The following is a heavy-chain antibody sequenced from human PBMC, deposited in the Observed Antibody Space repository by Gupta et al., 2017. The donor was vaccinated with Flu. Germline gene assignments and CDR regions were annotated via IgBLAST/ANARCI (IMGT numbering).Heavy chain of an antibody. CDR2: ISGSGGST. Sequence: EVQLLESGGGLVQPGGSLRLSCAASGFTFSSSAMGWVRQAPGKGLEWVSTISGSGGSTYYADSVKGRFTISRDNSKNTLFLQMNSLRAEETAVYYCAKDALVGYYYDSSGLDYWGQGTLVTVSS. J-gene: IGHJ4*02. CDR3: AKDALVGYYYDSSGLDY. V-gene: IGHV3-23*01. D-gene: IGHD3-22*01. CDR1: GFTFSSSA.